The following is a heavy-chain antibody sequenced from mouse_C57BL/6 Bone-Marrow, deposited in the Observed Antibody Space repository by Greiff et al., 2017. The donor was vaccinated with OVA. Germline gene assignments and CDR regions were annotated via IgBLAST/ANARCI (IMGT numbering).Heavy chain of an antibody. CDR2: IWGDGST. D-gene: IGHD1-1*01. V-gene: IGHV2-3*01. CDR3: AKTSITTVVPYYAMDY. J-gene: IGHJ4*01. CDR1: GFSLTSYG. Sequence: VKVVESGPGLVAPSQSLSITCTVSGFSLTSYGVSWVRQPPGKGLEWLGVIWGDGSTNYHSALISRLSISKDNSKSQVFLKLNSLQTDDTATYYCAKTSITTVVPYYAMDYWGQGTSVTVSS.